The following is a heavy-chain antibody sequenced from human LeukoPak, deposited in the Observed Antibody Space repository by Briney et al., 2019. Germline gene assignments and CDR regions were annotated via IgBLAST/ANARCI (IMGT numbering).Heavy chain of an antibody. V-gene: IGHV3-23*01. J-gene: IGHJ4*02. CDR3: AKTYNDDSSNYPPMDY. Sequence: PGGSLRLSCAVSGFTFSSYAMSWVRQAPGEGLEWVSAISGGGGNTYYADSVKGRFTISRDNSKNTLYLQMNSLRAEDTAVYYCAKTYNDDSSNYPPMDYWGQGTLVTASS. D-gene: IGHD3-22*01. CDR2: ISGGGGNT. CDR1: GFTFSSYA.